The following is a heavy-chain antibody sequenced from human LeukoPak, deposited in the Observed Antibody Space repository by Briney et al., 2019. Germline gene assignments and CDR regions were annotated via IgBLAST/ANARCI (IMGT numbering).Heavy chain of an antibody. CDR2: INPRSGST. Sequence: GASVKVSCKASGYTFTNYYMHWVRQDPGQGLEWVGIINPRSGSTSYAQKFQGRVTMTRDTSTSTVYMELSSLRSEDTAVYYCARVDSTSSHDYWGQGTLVTVSS. D-gene: IGHD6-6*01. J-gene: IGHJ4*02. CDR1: GYTFTNYY. CDR3: ARVDSTSSHDY. V-gene: IGHV1-46*01.